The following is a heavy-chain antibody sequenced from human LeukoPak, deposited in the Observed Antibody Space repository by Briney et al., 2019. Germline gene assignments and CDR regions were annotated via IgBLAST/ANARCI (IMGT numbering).Heavy chain of an antibody. V-gene: IGHV3-30*04. Sequence: SLRLSCAASGFTFSNYAMHWIRQAPGKGLEWVAVISYDGSNKYYADSVKGRFTISRDNSKNTPYLQMNSLRPEDTAVYYCFLRLGELFFDYWGQGTLVTVSS. D-gene: IGHD3-16*01. J-gene: IGHJ4*02. CDR3: FLRLGELFFDY. CDR1: GFTFSNYA. CDR2: ISYDGSNK.